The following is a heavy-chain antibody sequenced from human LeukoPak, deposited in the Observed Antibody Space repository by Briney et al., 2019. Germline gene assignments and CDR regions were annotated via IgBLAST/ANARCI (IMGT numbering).Heavy chain of an antibody. CDR1: GFTFSDFA. CDR3: AKQEGALIENWCFDH. V-gene: IGHV3-23*01. Sequence: GGSLRLSCAASGFTFSDFAMSWVRLAPGKGLEWVSSIEKNAGGAYYADSEKGRFAVSRDNSKNTLYLQMSSLRVEDTALYYCAKQEGALIENWCFDHWGLGTLVTVSS. D-gene: IGHD1-26*01. CDR2: IEKNAGGA. J-gene: IGHJ4*02.